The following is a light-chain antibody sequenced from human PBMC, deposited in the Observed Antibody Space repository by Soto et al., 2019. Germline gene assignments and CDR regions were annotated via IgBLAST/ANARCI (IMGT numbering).Light chain of an antibody. CDR1: SSNIWAGYD. Sequence: QSVLTQPPSVSGAPGQRVTISCTGSSSNIWAGYDVHWYQHLPRTAPKLLIYGNNKRPSGVPDRFSGSKSGTSASLAITGLQAEDEADYYCQSYDSSLSVVFGGGTQLTVL. V-gene: IGLV1-40*01. CDR3: QSYDSSLSVV. J-gene: IGLJ2*01. CDR2: GNN.